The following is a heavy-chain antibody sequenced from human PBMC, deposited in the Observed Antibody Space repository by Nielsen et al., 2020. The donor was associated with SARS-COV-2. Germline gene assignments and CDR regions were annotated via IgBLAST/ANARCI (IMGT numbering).Heavy chain of an antibody. CDR1: GFTFSSFH. V-gene: IGHV3-74*01. J-gene: IGHJ3*02. CDR2: ITNDERGT. D-gene: IGHD1-26*01. Sequence: GGSLRLSCAASGFTFSSFHMHWVRQAPGKGLVWVSRITNDERGTTYADSVKGRFTISRDNAKNTLYLQMNSLTGDDTAVYYCASGSGDSLAFDIWGQGTMVIVSS. CDR3: ASGSGDSLAFDI.